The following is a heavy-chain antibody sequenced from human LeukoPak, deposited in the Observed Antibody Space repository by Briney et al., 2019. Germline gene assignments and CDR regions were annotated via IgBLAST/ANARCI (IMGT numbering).Heavy chain of an antibody. J-gene: IGHJ5*02. Sequence: SETLSLTCTVSGYSISSGYYWGWIRQPPGKGLEWIGSIYHSGSTYYNPSLKSRVTISVDTSKNQFSLKLSSVTAADTAVYYCARGWGDYGDYLINWFDPWGQGTLVTVSS. CDR1: GYSISSGYY. CDR2: IYHSGST. CDR3: ARGWGDYGDYLINWFDP. V-gene: IGHV4-38-2*02. D-gene: IGHD4-17*01.